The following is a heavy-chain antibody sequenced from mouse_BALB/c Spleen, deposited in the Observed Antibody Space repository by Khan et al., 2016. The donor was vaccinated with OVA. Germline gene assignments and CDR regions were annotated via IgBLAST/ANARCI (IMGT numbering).Heavy chain of an antibody. CDR2: IDPPNGNT. CDR3: ARMARK. CDR1: SPTLQDTY. Sequence: VQLQQPGVEPVKSGPPFPFSFPSSSPTLQDTYMHWLKQWPEQGLEWIGRIDPPNGNTKYDPKFQGKATTKEDTDSNTAYLQLSSLTSEDTAVYYCARMARKWGQGTTLTVSS. J-gene: IGHJ2*01. V-gene: IGHV14-3*02.